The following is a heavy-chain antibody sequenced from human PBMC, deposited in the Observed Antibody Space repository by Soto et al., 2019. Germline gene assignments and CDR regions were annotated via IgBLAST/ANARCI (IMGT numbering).Heavy chain of an antibody. D-gene: IGHD5-12*01. CDR3: ARGGGRGYNELDP. Sequence: GASVKVSCKASGYTFTAYYMHWVLQAPGQWLEWMGWINPNSGGTYHAQNFQGRVTMTRDTSTTTAYMELASLRSDDTAVYYCARGGGRGYNELDPWGHGTLVTVSS. V-gene: IGHV1-2*02. CDR1: GYTFTAYY. CDR2: INPNSGGT. J-gene: IGHJ5*02.